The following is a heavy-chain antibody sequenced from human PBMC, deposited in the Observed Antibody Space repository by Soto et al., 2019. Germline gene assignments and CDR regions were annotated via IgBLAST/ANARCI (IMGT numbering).Heavy chain of an antibody. CDR3: ARHFAVPTTLGFDY. Sequence: QVQLQESGPGLVKPSGTLSLTCAVSGASISSTNWWSWVRQAPGEGLAWIGEIFHSGTTTYNPSLKSRVIISIASSTNFVSPWLDSDTAACLAVYFFARHFAVPTTLGFDYCGQWTLVPDSS. CDR2: IFHSGTT. CDR1: GASISSTNW. J-gene: IGHJ4*02. V-gene: IGHV4-4*02. D-gene: IGHD3-3*01.